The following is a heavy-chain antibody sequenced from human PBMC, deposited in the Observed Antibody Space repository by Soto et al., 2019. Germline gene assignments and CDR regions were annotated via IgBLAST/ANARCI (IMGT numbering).Heavy chain of an antibody. CDR1: GGSISGSSYY. V-gene: IGHV4-39*01. D-gene: IGHD3-10*01. CDR2: IYYSGST. CDR3: ARRPRVFFGDLGYSYYYGMDV. Sequence: SETLSLTCTVSGGSISGSSYYWDRIRQPPGKGMEWIGSIYYSGSTDYSPSLKSRVTISVDTSKNQFSLKLSSVTGADTGVYYCARRPRVFFGDLGYSYYYGMDVWGQGTTVTVSS. J-gene: IGHJ6*02.